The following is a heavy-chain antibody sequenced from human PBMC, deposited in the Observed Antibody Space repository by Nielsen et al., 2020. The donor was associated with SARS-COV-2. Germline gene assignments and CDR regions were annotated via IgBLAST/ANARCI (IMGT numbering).Heavy chain of an antibody. CDR1: GLTFSNAW. Sequence: GESLKISCAASGLTFSNAWMNWVRQAPGKGLEWVGRIKSRTDGGTTDYAAPVKGRFTVSRDDSQNTLYLQMNSLKAEDTAVYYCARGSGYSSGPSEVWGQGTTVTVSS. CDR3: ARGSGYSSGPSEV. D-gene: IGHD6-19*01. V-gene: IGHV3-15*01. J-gene: IGHJ6*02. CDR2: IKSRTDGGTT.